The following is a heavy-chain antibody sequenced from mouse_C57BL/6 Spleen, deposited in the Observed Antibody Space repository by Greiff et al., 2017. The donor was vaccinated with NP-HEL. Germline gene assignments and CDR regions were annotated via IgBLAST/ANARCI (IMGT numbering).Heavy chain of an antibody. D-gene: IGHD3-2*02. CDR2: IDPSDSYT. Sequence: QVQLQQPGAELVRPGTSVKLSCKASGYTFTSYWMHWVKQRPGQGLEWIGVIDPSDSYTNYNQKFKGKATLTVDTSSSTAYMQLSSLTSEDSAVYYCASSFQTAQATFAYWGQGTLVTVSA. V-gene: IGHV1-59*01. J-gene: IGHJ3*01. CDR3: ASSFQTAQATFAY. CDR1: GYTFTSYW.